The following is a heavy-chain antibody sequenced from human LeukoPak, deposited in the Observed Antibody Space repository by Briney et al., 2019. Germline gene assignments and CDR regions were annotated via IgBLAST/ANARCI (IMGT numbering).Heavy chain of an antibody. CDR2: ITSSSTYI. CDR3: ARDPYSGGYGPYYYYYMDV. J-gene: IGHJ6*03. V-gene: IGHV3-21*01. D-gene: IGHD1-26*01. CDR1: GFTFSSYE. Sequence: GGSLRLSCAASGFTFSSYEMNWVRQAPGKGLEWVSSITSSSTYIYYADSVKGRLTISRDNAENSLYLQMNSLRDEDTAVYYCARDPYSGGYGPYYYYYMDVWGKGTTVTISS.